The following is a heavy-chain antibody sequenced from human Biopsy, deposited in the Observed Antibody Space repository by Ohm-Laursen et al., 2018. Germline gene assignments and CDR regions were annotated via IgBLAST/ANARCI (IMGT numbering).Heavy chain of an antibody. J-gene: IGHJ1*01. CDR1: GGTFSNYG. D-gene: IGHD3-9*01. Sequence: SVKVSCKTPGGTFSNYGVNWVRQASGQGLEWLGGNIPILGTGNYAQKFQDRVTVAADTSTSTATMELRSLRSDDTAVYYCATKLTGYFHHWGQGTLVIVSS. CDR3: ATKLTGYFHH. CDR2: NIPILGTG. V-gene: IGHV1-69*06.